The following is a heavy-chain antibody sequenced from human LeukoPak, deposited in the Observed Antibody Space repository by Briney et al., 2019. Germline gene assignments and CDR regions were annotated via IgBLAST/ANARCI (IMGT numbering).Heavy chain of an antibody. CDR2: ISAGGDRT. CDR3: AKVVGIWIGEMFDAFDL. CDR1: GFTFRSYP. J-gene: IGHJ3*01. Sequence: GETLRLSCAASGFTFRSYPMNWVRQAPGKGLEWVSAISAGGDRTYYADPVKGRFTISRDNSKNILYLEMNGLRAEDTALYYCAKVVGIWIGEMFDAFDLWGQGTMLTVSS. V-gene: IGHV3-23*01. D-gene: IGHD3-10*01.